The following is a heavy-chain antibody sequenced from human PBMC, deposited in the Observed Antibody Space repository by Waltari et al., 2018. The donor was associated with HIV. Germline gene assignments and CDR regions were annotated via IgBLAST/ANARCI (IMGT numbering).Heavy chain of an antibody. J-gene: IGHJ6*02. CDR1: GLTVSTSS. Sequence: EVHLVQSGGVVVHPGGSLRPSCAVSGLTVSTSSITWVLPSPGQGLEWVALIYSDGTTYYGDSVKDRFIISRDNSKNTLYLQMNNLRGEDTAVYFCARFLEWLLGRGGHFGMDVWGQGTTVTVS. V-gene: IGHV3-66*01. CDR2: IYSDGTT. CDR3: ARFLEWLLGRGGHFGMDV. D-gene: IGHD3-3*01.